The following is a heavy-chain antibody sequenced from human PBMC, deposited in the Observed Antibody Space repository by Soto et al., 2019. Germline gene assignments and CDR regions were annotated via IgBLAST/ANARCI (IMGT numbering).Heavy chain of an antibody. CDR2: IWYDGSNK. Sequence: GGSLRLSCAASGFTFSSYGMHWVRQAPGKGLEWVAVIWYDGSNKYYADSVKGRFTISRDNSKNTLYLQMNSLRAEDTAVYYWARDQRGYDLYYYYYMDVWGKGTTVTVSS. J-gene: IGHJ6*03. V-gene: IGHV3-33*01. CDR1: GFTFSSYG. D-gene: IGHD5-12*01. CDR3: ARDQRGYDLYYYYYMDV.